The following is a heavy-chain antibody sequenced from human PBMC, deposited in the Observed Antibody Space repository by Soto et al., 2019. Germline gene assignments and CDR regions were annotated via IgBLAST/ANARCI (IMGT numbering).Heavy chain of an antibody. J-gene: IGHJ1*01. CDR2: ISPLKGRT. CDR3: AMDYGDRPEYFKH. V-gene: IGHV1-18*04. D-gene: IGHD4-17*01. Sequence: QVQLVQSGTGLKRPGASMKVSCKASGYTFTSYDISWVRQAPGQGLAWMAWISPLKGRTQYSQKAQGRVTLSTDTSSNTAYMERTTLRVDDTAVYYCAMDYGDRPEYFKHWGQGTLVTVS. CDR1: GYTFTSYD.